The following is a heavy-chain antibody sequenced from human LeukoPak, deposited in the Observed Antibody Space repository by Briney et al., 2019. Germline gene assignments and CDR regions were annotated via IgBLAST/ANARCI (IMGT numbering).Heavy chain of an antibody. CDR2: IKQDGNEK. J-gene: IGHJ4*02. D-gene: IGHD2/OR15-2a*01. CDR3: ARGRFENNGDFDF. Sequence: GGSLRLSCAASGFTFSTHWMNWVRQAPGKGLEWVANIKQDGNEKYSLDSLRGRFAISRDNAKNSLFLQMNSLRTEDTGVYYGARGRFENNGDFDFWGQGTLVTVSS. V-gene: IGHV3-7*01. CDR1: GFTFSTHW.